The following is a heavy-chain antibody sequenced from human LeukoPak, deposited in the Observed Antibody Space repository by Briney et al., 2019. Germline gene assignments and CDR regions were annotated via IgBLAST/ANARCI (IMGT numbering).Heavy chain of an antibody. CDR2: ITSSSSYI. CDR3: ARDQDQLLEYFQH. J-gene: IGHJ1*01. CDR1: GFTFSSYE. V-gene: IGHV3-21*01. D-gene: IGHD2-2*01. Sequence: GGSLRLSCAASGFTFSSYEMNWVRQAPGKGLEWVSSITSSSSYIYYADSVKGRFTISRDNAKNSLYLQMNSLRAEDTAVYYCARDQDQLLEYFQHWGQGTLVTVSS.